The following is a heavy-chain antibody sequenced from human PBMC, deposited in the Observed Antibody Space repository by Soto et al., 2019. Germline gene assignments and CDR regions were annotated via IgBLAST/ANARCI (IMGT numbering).Heavy chain of an antibody. J-gene: IGHJ2*01. CDR1: GFTFSVHD. D-gene: IGHD5-12*01. CDR3: VRDYDTNPYWFFDL. CDR2: ISGSGGTV. Sequence: DEQLVESGGGLVQPGGSLTLSCAASGFTFSVHDMSWVRQAPGRGLEWVAFISGSGGTVQYAESVKGRLTISRDDAKNSLYLQMNSLRVDDTAHYYCVRDYDTNPYWFFDLWGRGTQVTVSS. V-gene: IGHV3-48*03.